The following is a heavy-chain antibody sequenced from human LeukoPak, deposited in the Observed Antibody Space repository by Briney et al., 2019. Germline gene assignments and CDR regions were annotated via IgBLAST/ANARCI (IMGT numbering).Heavy chain of an antibody. V-gene: IGHV4-59*01. Sequence: PSETLSLTCTASGGSISSYYWSWIRQPPGKGLEWIGYIYYSGSTNYNPSLKSRVTISVDTSKNQFSLKLSSVTAADTAVYYCARGYSYGYEYNYFDYWGQGTLVTVSS. J-gene: IGHJ4*02. D-gene: IGHD5-18*01. CDR1: GGSISSYY. CDR3: ARGYSYGYEYNYFDY. CDR2: IYYSGST.